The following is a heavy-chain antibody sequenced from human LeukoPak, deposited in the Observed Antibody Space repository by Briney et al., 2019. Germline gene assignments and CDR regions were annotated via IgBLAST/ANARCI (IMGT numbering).Heavy chain of an antibody. CDR1: GYTFTGYY. D-gene: IGHD3-22*01. J-gene: IGHJ4*02. CDR2: INPNSGGT. CDR3: ARVSYYDSSGYYTNRFDY. Sequence: GASVKVSCEASGYTFTGYYMHWVRQAPGQGLEWMGWINPNSGGTNYAQKFQGRVTMTRDTSISTAYMELSRLRSDDTAVYYCARVSYYDSSGYYTNRFDYWGQGTLVTVSS. V-gene: IGHV1-2*02.